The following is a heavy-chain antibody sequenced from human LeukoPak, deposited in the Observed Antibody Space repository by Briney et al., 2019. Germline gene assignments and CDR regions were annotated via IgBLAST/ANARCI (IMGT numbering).Heavy chain of an antibody. V-gene: IGHV3-21*01. CDR3: ARGVQWLVPVWFDY. CDR1: GFAFGSEA. J-gene: IGHJ4*02. D-gene: IGHD6-19*01. Sequence: GGSLRLSCAVSGFAFGSEAMSWVRQSPARGLEWVASISPGGGTTYYADSVKGRFTISRDNAKNSLYLQMNSLRAEDTAVYYCARGVQWLVPVWFDYWGQGTLVTVSS. CDR2: ISPGGGTT.